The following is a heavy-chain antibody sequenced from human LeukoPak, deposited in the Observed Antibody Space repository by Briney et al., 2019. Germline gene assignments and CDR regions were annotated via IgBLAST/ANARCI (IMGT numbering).Heavy chain of an antibody. V-gene: IGHV3-43D*03. CDR1: GFRFDDYA. J-gene: IGHJ1*01. CDR2: IGWDGSAT. CDR3: ARGAFLVSEYFQH. D-gene: IGHD3-16*01. Sequence: PGGSLRLSCVGSGFRFDDYAMSWVRQTPRKGLEWVSLIGWDGSATYYAASVRGRFTVSRDNSKNSVYLQMDSLRSDDTALYYCARGAFLVSEYFQHWGQGTLVTVSS.